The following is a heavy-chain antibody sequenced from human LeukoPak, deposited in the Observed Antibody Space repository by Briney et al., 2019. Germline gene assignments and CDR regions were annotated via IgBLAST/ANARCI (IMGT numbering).Heavy chain of an antibody. Sequence: ASVKVSCKVSGYTLTELFMHWVRQAPGKGLEWMGGFDPEDGETIYAQKFQGRVTMTEDTSTDTAYMELSSLRSEDTAVYYCATGPPSQYCSSTSCYYNYFDYWGQGTLVTVSS. CDR1: GYTLTELF. J-gene: IGHJ4*02. CDR2: FDPEDGET. CDR3: ATGPPSQYCSSTSCYYNYFDY. D-gene: IGHD2-2*01. V-gene: IGHV1-24*01.